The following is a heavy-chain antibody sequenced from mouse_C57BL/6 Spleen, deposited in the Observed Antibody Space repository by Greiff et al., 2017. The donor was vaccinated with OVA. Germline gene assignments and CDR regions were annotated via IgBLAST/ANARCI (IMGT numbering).Heavy chain of an antibody. CDR1: GFSLTSYG. CDR2: IWSGGST. CDR3: ARNYYYGSSYGYFDV. J-gene: IGHJ1*03. V-gene: IGHV2-2*01. D-gene: IGHD1-1*01. Sequence: VQGVESGPGLVQPSQSLSITCTVSGFSLTSYGVHWVRQSPGKGLEWLGVIWSGGSTDYNAAFISRLSISKDNSKSQVFFKMNSLQADDTAIYYCARNYYYGSSYGYFDVWGTGTTVTVSS.